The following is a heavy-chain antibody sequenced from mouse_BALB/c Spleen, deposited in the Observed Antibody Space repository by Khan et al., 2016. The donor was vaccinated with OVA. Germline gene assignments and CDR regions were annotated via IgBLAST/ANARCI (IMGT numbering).Heavy chain of an antibody. Sequence: QIQLVQSGAELAKPGASVKMSCKTSGYTFTTYWMHWVKQRPGQGLEWIGYINPTSGHTDYNEKFKDKATLSADKSSSTAYMQLSSLTSEDSAVYYCTRGRIDYGGQGTTLTVSS. D-gene: IGHD1-1*01. CDR2: INPTSGHT. J-gene: IGHJ2*01. V-gene: IGHV1-7*01. CDR3: TRGRIDY. CDR1: GYTFTTYW.